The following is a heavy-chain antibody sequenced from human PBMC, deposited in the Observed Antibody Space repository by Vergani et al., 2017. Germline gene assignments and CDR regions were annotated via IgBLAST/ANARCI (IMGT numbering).Heavy chain of an antibody. D-gene: IGHD3-22*01. CDR2: ISGSGGST. CDR3: AKDLYDRLRGYYYGMDV. Sequence: EVQLLESGGGLVQPGGSLRLSCAASGFTFSSYAMSWVRQAPGKGLEWVSAISGSGGSTYYADSVKGRFTISRDNSKNTLYLQMNSLRAEDTAVYYCAKDLYDRLRGYYYGMDVWGQGTTVTVSS. J-gene: IGHJ6*02. CDR1: GFTFSSYA. V-gene: IGHV3-23*01.